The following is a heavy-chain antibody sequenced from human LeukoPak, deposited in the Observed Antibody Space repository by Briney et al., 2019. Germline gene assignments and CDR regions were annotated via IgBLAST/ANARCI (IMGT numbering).Heavy chain of an antibody. V-gene: IGHV1-8*01. CDR2: MNPNSGNT. J-gene: IGHJ4*02. CDR3: ARGWADIAAAECFDY. CDR1: GYTFTSYD. D-gene: IGHD6-13*01. Sequence: ASVKVSCKASGYTFTSYDINWVRQATGQGLEWMGWMNPNSGNTGYAQKFQGRVTMTRNTSISSAYMELSSLRSEDTAVYYCARGWADIAAAECFDYWGQGTLVTVSS.